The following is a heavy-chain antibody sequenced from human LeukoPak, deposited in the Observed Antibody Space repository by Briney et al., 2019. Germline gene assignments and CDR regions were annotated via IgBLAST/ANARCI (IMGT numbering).Heavy chain of an antibody. V-gene: IGHV3-33*01. D-gene: IGHD3-10*01. Sequence: PGRSLRLSCAASGFTFSSYGMHWVRQAPGNGLEWVAVIWYDGSNKYYADSVKGRFTISRDNSKNTLYLQMNSLRAEDTAVYYCASSPLWFGEQYFDYWGQGTLVTVSS. CDR1: GFTFSSYG. CDR2: IWYDGSNK. J-gene: IGHJ4*02. CDR3: ASSPLWFGEQYFDY.